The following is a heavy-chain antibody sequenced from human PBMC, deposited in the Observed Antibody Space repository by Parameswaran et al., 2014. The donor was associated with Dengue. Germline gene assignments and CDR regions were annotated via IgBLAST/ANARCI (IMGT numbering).Heavy chain of an antibody. V-gene: IGHV3-23*01. CDR3: AKDRLVVPATVTKSYYFYGMDV. CDR2: ITSGGDKT. Sequence: WIRQPPGKGLEWISLITSGGDKTYYADSVRGRFTVSRDNSKNTVYLQMNTLKTEDTAEYFCAKDRLVVPATVTKSYYFYGMDVWGQGTTVTVSS. D-gene: IGHD5-18*01. J-gene: IGHJ6*02.